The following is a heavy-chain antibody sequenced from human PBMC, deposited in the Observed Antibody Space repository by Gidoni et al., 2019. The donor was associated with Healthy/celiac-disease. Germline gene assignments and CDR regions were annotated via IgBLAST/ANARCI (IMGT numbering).Heavy chain of an antibody. Sequence: IYPGDSDTRYSPSFQGQVTISADKSISTAYLQWSSLKASDTAMYYCAKIKTYYYDSTPGAFDIWGQGTMVTVSS. CDR2: IYPGDSDT. V-gene: IGHV5-51*01. D-gene: IGHD3-22*01. J-gene: IGHJ3*02. CDR3: AKIKTYYYDSTPGAFDI.